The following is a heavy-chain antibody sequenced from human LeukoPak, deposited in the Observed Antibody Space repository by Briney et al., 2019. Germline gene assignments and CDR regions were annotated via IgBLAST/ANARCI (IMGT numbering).Heavy chain of an antibody. CDR3: ARGIVGSGLYMDV. Sequence: SETLFLTCTVSGGSISSYYWSWIRQPPGKGLEWIGYIYYSGSTNYNPSLKSRVTISVDTSKNQFSLKLSSVTAADTAVYYCARGIVGSGLYMDVWGKGTTVIVSS. D-gene: IGHD3-3*01. CDR2: IYYSGST. V-gene: IGHV4-59*01. CDR1: GGSISSYY. J-gene: IGHJ6*03.